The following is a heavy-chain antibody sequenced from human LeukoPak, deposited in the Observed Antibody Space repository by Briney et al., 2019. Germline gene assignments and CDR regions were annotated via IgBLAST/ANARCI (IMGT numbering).Heavy chain of an antibody. V-gene: IGHV3-74*01. CDR2: IYADGSGT. D-gene: IGHD3-16*02. J-gene: IGHJ5*02. CDR1: GFTFSSHW. CDR3: LRGALRDCRYTTSTRGNWFAP. Sequence: GGSLRLSCAASGFTFSSHWMHWVRHAPEKGLVGVAHIYADGSGTYYPASVKGRFTFSEANAKKTLFLQRHGRTAEATAVYYSLRGALRDCRYTTSTRGNWFAPWGQGTLVTVSS.